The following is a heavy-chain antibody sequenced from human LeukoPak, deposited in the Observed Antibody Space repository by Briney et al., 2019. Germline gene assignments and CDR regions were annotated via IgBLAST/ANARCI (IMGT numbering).Heavy chain of an antibody. V-gene: IGHV4-34*01. CDR1: GGSFSGYY. Sequence: SETLSLTCAVYGGSFSGYYWSWIRQPPGKGLEWIGEINHSGSTNYNPSLKSRVTISVDTFKNQFSLKLSSVTAADTAVYYCARASIAAAGDFDYWGQGTLVTVSS. J-gene: IGHJ4*02. CDR2: INHSGST. D-gene: IGHD6-13*01. CDR3: ARASIAAAGDFDY.